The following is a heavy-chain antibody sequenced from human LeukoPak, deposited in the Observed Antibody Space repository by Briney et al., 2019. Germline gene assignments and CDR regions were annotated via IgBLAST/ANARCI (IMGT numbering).Heavy chain of an antibody. CDR1: GFTFSSYW. CDR3: ARVRYYYDSSGYYP. CDR2: IKQDGSEK. J-gene: IGHJ5*02. Sequence: GGSLRLSCAASGFTFSSYWMSRVRQAPGKGLEWVANIKQDGSEKYYVDSVKGRFTISRDNAKNSLYLQMNSLRAEDTAVYYCARVRYYYDSSGYYPWGQGTLVTVSS. D-gene: IGHD3-22*01. V-gene: IGHV3-7*04.